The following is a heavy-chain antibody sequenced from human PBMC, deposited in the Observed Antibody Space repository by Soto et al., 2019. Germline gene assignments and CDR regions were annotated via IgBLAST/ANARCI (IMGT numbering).Heavy chain of an antibody. V-gene: IGHV3-23*01. CDR2: ISGSGGST. CDR3: ARDRYYLDY. D-gene: IGHD1-20*01. J-gene: IGHJ4*02. CDR1: GFTFTTYA. Sequence: GGSLRLSCVASGFTFTTYAMTWVRQAPGKGLEWVSIISGSGGSTHYADSVKGRFIISRDNSKNTLYLQMNSLRAEDTAVYYCARDRYYLDYWGQGTLVTVSS.